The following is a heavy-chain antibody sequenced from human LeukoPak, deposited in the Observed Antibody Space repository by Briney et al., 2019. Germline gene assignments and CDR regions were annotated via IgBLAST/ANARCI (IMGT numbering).Heavy chain of an antibody. J-gene: IGHJ1*01. V-gene: IGHV3-66*01. CDR2: IFSGGTT. Sequence: GGSLRLSCAASGFTVSSNYMSWVRQAPGKGLEWVSVIFSGGTTYYADSVKGRFTISRDNAKNSLYLQMNSLRDEDTAMYYCARDLGHWGQGTLVTVSS. CDR1: GFTVSSNY. CDR3: ARDLGH.